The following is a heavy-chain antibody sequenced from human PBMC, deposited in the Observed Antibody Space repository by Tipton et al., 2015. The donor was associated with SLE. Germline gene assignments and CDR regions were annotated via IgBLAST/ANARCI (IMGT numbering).Heavy chain of an antibody. V-gene: IGHV4-59*08. D-gene: IGHD3-9*01. Sequence: TLSLTCTVSGGSISGYYWSWIRQSPGKGLEWIGYISYTGSTTFNPSLKSRVTISLDTSKNNSSLKLNSVTVADTAVYYCARHGDILTGYLHFDYWGQGTLVTVSS. CDR2: ISYTGST. CDR3: ARHGDILTGYLHFDY. J-gene: IGHJ4*02. CDR1: GGSISGYY.